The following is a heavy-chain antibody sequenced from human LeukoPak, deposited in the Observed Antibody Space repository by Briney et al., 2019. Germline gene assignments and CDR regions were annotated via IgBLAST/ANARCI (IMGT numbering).Heavy chain of an antibody. Sequence: ASVKVSCKASRYTFTGYYMHWVRQAPGQGLEWMGWIYPNSGGTNYALKFQGRVTMTRDTSISTAYMELRSLRSDDTAVYYCARDGSSSSWYADNWFDPWGQGTLVTVSS. CDR3: ARDGSSSSWYADNWFDP. CDR1: RYTFTGYY. V-gene: IGHV1-2*02. J-gene: IGHJ5*02. CDR2: IYPNSGGT. D-gene: IGHD6-13*01.